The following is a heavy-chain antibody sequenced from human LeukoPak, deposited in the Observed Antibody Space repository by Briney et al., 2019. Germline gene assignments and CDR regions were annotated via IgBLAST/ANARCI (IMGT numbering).Heavy chain of an antibody. D-gene: IGHD3-10*01. J-gene: IGHJ4*02. CDR2: INAGNGNT. Sequence: ASVKVSCKASGYTFTSYAMHWVRQAPGQRLEWMGWINAGNGNTKYSQKFQGRVTITKDTSASTAYMELSSLRSEDTAVYYCARVFTMVRGVITHFDYWGQGTLVTVSS. CDR1: GYTFTSYA. V-gene: IGHV1-3*01. CDR3: ARVFTMVRGVITHFDY.